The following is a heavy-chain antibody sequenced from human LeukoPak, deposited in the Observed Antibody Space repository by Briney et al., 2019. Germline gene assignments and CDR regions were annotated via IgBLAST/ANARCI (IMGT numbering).Heavy chain of an antibody. CDR1: GFTFSSYA. CDR2: ISGSDGST. J-gene: IGHJ4*02. Sequence: GGSLRLSCAASGFTFSSYAMSWVRQAPGKGLEWVSAISGSDGSTYYADSVKGRFTISRDNSKNTLYLQMNSLRAEDTAVYYCAKVFGWQQLVRGFDYWGQGTLVTVSS. D-gene: IGHD6-13*01. CDR3: AKVFGWQQLVRGFDY. V-gene: IGHV3-23*01.